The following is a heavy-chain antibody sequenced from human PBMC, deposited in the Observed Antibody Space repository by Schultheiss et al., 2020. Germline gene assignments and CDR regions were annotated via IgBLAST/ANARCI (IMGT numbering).Heavy chain of an antibody. CDR3: ARDTSGIQLWLFDY. CDR2: ISYDGSNK. J-gene: IGHJ4*02. Sequence: GGSLRLSCAASGFTFSSYGMHWVRQVPGRGLEWVAVISYDGSNKYYADSVKGRFTISRDNSKNTLYLQMNSLRAEDTAVYYCARDTSGIQLWLFDYWGQGTLVTVSS. CDR1: GFTFSSYG. V-gene: IGHV3-30*03. D-gene: IGHD5-18*01.